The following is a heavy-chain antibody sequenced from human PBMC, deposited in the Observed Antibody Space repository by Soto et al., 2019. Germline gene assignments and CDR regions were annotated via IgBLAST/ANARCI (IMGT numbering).Heavy chain of an antibody. CDR2: VHHTGNT. CDR1: GDSIRDSF. CDR3: ARGRDENCDHHLGHLFYA. Sequence: SETLSLTCSVSGDSIRDSFWSWVRQPPGKGLEWIGLVHHTGNTNYNPSLETRVTMLVDTSANHFSLTLTSVTPADTAIYYCARGRDENCDHHLGHLFYACGQAILVTVCS. J-gene: IGHJ5*02. V-gene: IGHV4-59*01. D-gene: IGHD3-3*01.